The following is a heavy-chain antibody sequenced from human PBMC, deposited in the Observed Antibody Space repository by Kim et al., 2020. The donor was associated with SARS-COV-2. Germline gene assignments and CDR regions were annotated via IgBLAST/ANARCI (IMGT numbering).Heavy chain of an antibody. V-gene: IGHV3-33*06. D-gene: IGHD6-13*01. J-gene: IGHJ6*02. CDR1: GFTFSSYG. CDR3: AKGGIAEEGVYYYYGMDV. CDR2: IWYDGSNK. Sequence: GGSLRLSCAASGFTFSSYGMHWVRQAPGKGLEWVAVIWYDGSNKYYADSVKGRFTISRDNSKNTLYLQMNSLRAEDTAVYYCAKGGIAEEGVYYYYGMDVWGQGTTVTVSS.